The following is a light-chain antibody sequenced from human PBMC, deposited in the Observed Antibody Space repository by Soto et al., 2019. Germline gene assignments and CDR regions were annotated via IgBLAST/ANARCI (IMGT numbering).Light chain of an antibody. V-gene: IGKV3-20*01. CDR3: HQFGDSPQT. Sequence: EIVLTQSPGTLSLSPGDRATLSCRASQSLSVSYIAWYQQKPGQAPRLLIYSTSTRAAGIPDRFTGRGSGTHFTLAISRLEPEDFGVYYCHQFGDSPQTFGQGTTVEV. J-gene: IGKJ1*01. CDR2: STS. CDR1: QSLSVSY.